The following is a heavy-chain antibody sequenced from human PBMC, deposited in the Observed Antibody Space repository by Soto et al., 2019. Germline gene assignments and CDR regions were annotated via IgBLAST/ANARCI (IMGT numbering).Heavy chain of an antibody. CDR2: IYYSGST. D-gene: IGHD4-17*01. J-gene: IGHJ5*02. CDR1: GGSISSGGYY. V-gene: IGHV4-31*03. Sequence: SETLSLTCTVSGGSISSGGYYWSWIRQHPGKGLEWIGYIYYSGSTYYNPSLKSRVTISVDTSKNQFSLKLSSVTAADTAVYYCARTMTTVVTPCFWFDPWGQGTLLTVSS. CDR3: ARTMTTVVTPCFWFDP.